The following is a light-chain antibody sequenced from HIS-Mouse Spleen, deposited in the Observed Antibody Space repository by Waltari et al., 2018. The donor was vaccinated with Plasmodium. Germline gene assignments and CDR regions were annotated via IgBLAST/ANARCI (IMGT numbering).Light chain of an antibody. CDR3: NSTDRSGNHRV. CDR2: EDS. J-gene: IGLJ3*02. Sequence: SYELTQPPSVSVSPGQTARITCSGDALPKNYAYWYQQKSGQAPVLVIYEDSKRPSGINERFYGASSGTMATVTISGGQVDDEADYYCNSTDRSGNHRVFGGGTKLTVL. CDR1: ALPKNY. V-gene: IGLV3-10*01.